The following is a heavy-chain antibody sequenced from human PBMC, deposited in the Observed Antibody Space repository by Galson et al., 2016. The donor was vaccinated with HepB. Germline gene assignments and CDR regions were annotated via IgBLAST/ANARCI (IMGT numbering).Heavy chain of an antibody. D-gene: IGHD1-26*01. V-gene: IGHV1-69*06. CDR1: GYTFTTYP. J-gene: IGHJ6*02. CDR3: ASGRERSDLGGNYYYTLDV. Sequence: SVKVSCKGSGYTFTTYPIIWVRQAPGQGLEWLGGIIPLFPTPDYAQRFKDRVTITADTSTSTAYMELRSLKSDDTAVYYCASGRERSDLGGNYYYTLDVWGRGTTITVSS. CDR2: IIPLFPTP.